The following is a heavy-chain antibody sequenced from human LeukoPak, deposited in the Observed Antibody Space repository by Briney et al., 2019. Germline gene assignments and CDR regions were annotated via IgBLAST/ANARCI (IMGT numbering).Heavy chain of an antibody. D-gene: IGHD1-1*01. Sequence: ASETLSLTCTVSGGSISSGGYYWSWIRQHPGKGLEWIGYIYYSGSTYYNPSLKSRVIIAVDTSKNQFSLKLSSVTAADTAVYYCAREAGNTQYFDYWGQGTLVTVSS. CDR3: AREAGNTQYFDY. CDR2: IYYSGST. V-gene: IGHV4-31*03. CDR1: GGSISSGGYY. J-gene: IGHJ4*02.